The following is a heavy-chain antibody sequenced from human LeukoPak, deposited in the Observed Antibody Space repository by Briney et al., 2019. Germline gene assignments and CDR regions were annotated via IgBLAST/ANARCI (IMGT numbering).Heavy chain of an antibody. V-gene: IGHV3-48*02. J-gene: IGHJ4*02. Sequence: GGSLRLSCAASGFSFSTYGMNWVRQAPGKGLEWVSYISGNSKTIYYADSVKGRFSISRDNAKNSLYLQMNSLRDEDTAVYYCARDYRYYDSSGYYSFDYWGQGTLVTVSS. D-gene: IGHD3-22*01. CDR1: GFSFSTYG. CDR3: ARDYRYYDSSGYYSFDY. CDR2: ISGNSKTI.